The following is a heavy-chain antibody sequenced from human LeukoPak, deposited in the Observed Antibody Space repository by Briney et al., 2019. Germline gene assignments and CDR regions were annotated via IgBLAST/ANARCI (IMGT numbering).Heavy chain of an antibody. Sequence: PGGSPRLSCAASGFTFDDYAMHWVRQGPGKGLEWVSGMNWNGVNTDYADSVKGRFTISRENAQNSLYLQMSSLRPEDTALYYCVKADCSSTSCLTDSWGQGTPVIVSS. CDR3: VKADCSSTSCLTDS. V-gene: IGHV3-9*01. D-gene: IGHD2-2*01. J-gene: IGHJ4*02. CDR2: MNWNGVNT. CDR1: GFTFDDYA.